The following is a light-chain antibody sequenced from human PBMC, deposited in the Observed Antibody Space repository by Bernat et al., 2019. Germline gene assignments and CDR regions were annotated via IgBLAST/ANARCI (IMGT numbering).Light chain of an antibody. J-gene: IGKJ3*01. CDR2: AAS. CDR3: QQYGSSPLFT. CDR1: QSVSSNY. Sequence: EIVLTQSPGTLSLSPGERATLSCRASQSVSSNYLAWYQQKPGQAPRLLIYAASSSATDIPDRFSGSGSGTDFTLTISRLEPEDFAVYYCQQYGSSPLFTFGPGTKVDMK. V-gene: IGKV3-20*01.